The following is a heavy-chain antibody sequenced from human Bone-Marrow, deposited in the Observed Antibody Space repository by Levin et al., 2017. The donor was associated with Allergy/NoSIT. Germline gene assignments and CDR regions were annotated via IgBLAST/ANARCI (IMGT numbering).Heavy chain of an antibody. CDR3: VRGDSNFEAVRWFDP. J-gene: IGHJ5*02. V-gene: IGHV1-69*01. CDR2: IIPIFGTA. Sequence: GGTFRGYTITWVRQAPGQGLEWMGGIIPIFGTANHAQKFQGRVTIPADESTNTVYMALSSRRSEDTAVYYCVRGDSNFEAVRWFDPWGQGTLVTVSS. D-gene: IGHD3-22*01. CDR1: GGTFRGYT.